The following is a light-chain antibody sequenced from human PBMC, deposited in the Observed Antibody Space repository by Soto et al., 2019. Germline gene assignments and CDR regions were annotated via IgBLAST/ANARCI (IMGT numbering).Light chain of an antibody. V-gene: IGKV1-17*01. CDR1: QNIRTY. CDR2: EAS. CDR3: QQLNSYPMT. Sequence: DIQMTQSPSSLSASVGGSVTITCRASQNIRTYVNWYQQKPGKAPKLLIYEASTLQSGVPSRFSGSGSGTDFTLTISSLQPEDFASYYCQQLNSYPMTFGQGTRLEIK. J-gene: IGKJ5*01.